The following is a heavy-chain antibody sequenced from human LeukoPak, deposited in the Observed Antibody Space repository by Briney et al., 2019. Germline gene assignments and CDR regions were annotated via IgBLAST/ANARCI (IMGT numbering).Heavy chain of an antibody. CDR1: GYTFTGYY. D-gene: IGHD7-27*01. CDR3: AVLGKAEYYGMDV. J-gene: IGHJ6*02. CDR2: IIPILGIA. Sequence: SVKVSCKASGYTFTGYYMHWVRQAPGQGLEWMGRIIPILGIANYAQKFQGRVTITADKSTSTAYMELSSLRSEDTAVYYCAVLGKAEYYGMDVWGQGTTVTVSS. V-gene: IGHV1-69*02.